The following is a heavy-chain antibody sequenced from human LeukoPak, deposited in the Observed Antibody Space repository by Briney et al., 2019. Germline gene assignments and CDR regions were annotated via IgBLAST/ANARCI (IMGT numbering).Heavy chain of an antibody. J-gene: IGHJ4*02. CDR1: GFTVSSNY. CDR3: ARLLGDNSNYRPQDY. V-gene: IGHV3-66*04. Sequence: PGGSLRLSCAASGFTVSSNYMSWVRQAPGKGLEWVSVIYSGGSTYYADSVKGRFTISRDNSKNTLYLQMNSLRVEDTAVYYCARLLGDNSNYRPQDYWGQGTLVTVSS. D-gene: IGHD2/OR15-2a*01. CDR2: IYSGGST.